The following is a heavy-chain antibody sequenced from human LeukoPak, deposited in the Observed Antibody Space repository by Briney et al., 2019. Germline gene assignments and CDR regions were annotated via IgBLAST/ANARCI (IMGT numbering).Heavy chain of an antibody. CDR2: VIPIFDTT. V-gene: IGHV1-69*13. Sequence: ASVKVSCKASGGTFGNYAISWVRQAPGQGLEWVGGVIPIFDTTNYAQKFQGRVTITADESTRTAYMELSSLRSEDTAVYYCASQSPSDSSGWYGGPFDIWGQGTMVTVSS. J-gene: IGHJ3*02. D-gene: IGHD6-19*01. CDR3: ASQSPSDSSGWYGGPFDI. CDR1: GGTFGNYA.